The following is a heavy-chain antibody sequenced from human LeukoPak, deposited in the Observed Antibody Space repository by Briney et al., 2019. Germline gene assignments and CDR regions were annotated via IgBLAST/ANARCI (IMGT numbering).Heavy chain of an antibody. J-gene: IGHJ4*02. V-gene: IGHV3-7*03. CDR3: ARDNPPDY. Sequence: GGSLRLSCVASGFTFSSSWMSWVRQAPGKGLEWVANIKQNGSEKSYVESVRGRFTISRDNAKNSLYLQLNSLRAEDTALYYCARDNPPDYWGQGTLATVSS. CDR2: IKQNGSEK. CDR1: GFTFSSSW.